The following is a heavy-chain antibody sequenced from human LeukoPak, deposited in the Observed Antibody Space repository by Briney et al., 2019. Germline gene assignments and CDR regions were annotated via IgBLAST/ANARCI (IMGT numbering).Heavy chain of an antibody. CDR2: IKEAGSEK. J-gene: IGHJ4*02. Sequence: GGSLRLSRAASGFTFSNYWMSWVRQAPGKGLEFMANIKEAGSEKYYVDSVKGRFTISRDNDKNLVHLQMNSLRAEDTAVYYCAKVLIAVAADYWGQGTLVTVSS. CDR1: GFTFSNYW. CDR3: AKVLIAVAADY. V-gene: IGHV3-7*01. D-gene: IGHD6-19*01.